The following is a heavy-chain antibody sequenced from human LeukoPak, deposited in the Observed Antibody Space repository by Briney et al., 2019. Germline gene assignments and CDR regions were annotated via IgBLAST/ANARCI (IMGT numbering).Heavy chain of an antibody. CDR3: ARPRGSSGWLDY. V-gene: IGHV1-2*02. Sequence: GASVKVSCKASGYTFTGYYMHWVRQAPGQGLEWTGWINPNSGGTNYAQKFQGRVTMTRDTSISTAYMELSRLRSDDTAVYYCARPRGSSGWLDYWGQGTPVTVSS. CDR1: GYTFTGYY. CDR2: INPNSGGT. J-gene: IGHJ4*02. D-gene: IGHD6-19*01.